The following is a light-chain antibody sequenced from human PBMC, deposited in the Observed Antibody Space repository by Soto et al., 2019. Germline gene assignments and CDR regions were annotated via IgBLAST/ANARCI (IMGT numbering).Light chain of an antibody. Sequence: EVVLTLSPRTLSLSPGERATLSCRASQSVSSSYLAWYQQRPGQDPRLLIYGTASSATGIPDRFSGSGSGTDFTLTISRLEPEDFAVYFCRRYGSSLLITFGQGTRLEIK. CDR2: GTA. CDR3: RRYGSSLLIT. CDR1: QSVSSSY. V-gene: IGKV3-20*01. J-gene: IGKJ5*01.